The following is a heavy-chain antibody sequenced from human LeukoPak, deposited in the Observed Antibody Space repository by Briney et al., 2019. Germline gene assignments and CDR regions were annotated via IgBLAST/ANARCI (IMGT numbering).Heavy chain of an antibody. CDR1: GGSTSSGSYY. CDR2: IYTSGST. J-gene: IGHJ4*02. Sequence: PSQTLSLTCTVSGGSTSSGSYYWSWIRQPAGKGLEWIGRIYTSGSTNYNPSLKSRVTISVDTSKNQFSLKLSSVTAADTAVYYCARGLGFDYWGQGTLVTVSS. V-gene: IGHV4-61*02. CDR3: ARGLGFDY.